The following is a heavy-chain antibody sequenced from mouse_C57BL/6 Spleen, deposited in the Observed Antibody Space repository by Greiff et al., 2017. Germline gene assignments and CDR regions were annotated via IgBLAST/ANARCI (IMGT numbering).Heavy chain of an antibody. J-gene: IGHJ4*01. CDR3: TRELRYAMDY. CDR2: ISSGGDYI. CDR1: GFTFSSYA. D-gene: IGHD2-12*01. V-gene: IGHV5-9-1*02. Sequence: EVKLMESGEGLVKPGGSLKLSCAASGFTFSSYAMYWVRQTPEKRLEWVAYISSGGDYIYYADTVKGRFTISRDNARNTLYLQMSSLKSEDTAMYYCTRELRYAMDYWGQGTSVTVSS.